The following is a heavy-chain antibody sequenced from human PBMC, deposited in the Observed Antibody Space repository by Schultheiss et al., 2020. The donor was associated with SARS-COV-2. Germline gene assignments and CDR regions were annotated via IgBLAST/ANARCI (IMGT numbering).Heavy chain of an antibody. CDR2: ISYDGSNK. D-gene: IGHD3-22*01. CDR3: AKEGGDYYDSSGYYQEYFQH. J-gene: IGHJ1*01. CDR1: GFTFSSYA. Sequence: SCAASGFTFSSYAMHWVRQAPGKGLEWVAVISYDGSNKYYADSVKGRFTISRDNSKNTLYLQMNSLRAEDTAVYYCAKEGGDYYDSSGYYQEYFQHWGQGTLVTVSS. V-gene: IGHV3-30-3*01.